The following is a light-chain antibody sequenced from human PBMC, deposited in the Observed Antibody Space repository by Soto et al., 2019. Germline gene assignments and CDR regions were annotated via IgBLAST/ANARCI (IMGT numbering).Light chain of an antibody. Sequence: EIVMTQSPATLSVSPGQRATLSCRASQGVSSNLAWYQQKPGQAPRLLIYDASNRATGIPARFSGSGSGTDFTLTISSLEPEDFAVYYCQQRSNWPPLITFGQGTRLEIK. V-gene: IGKV3-11*01. J-gene: IGKJ5*01. CDR1: QGVSSN. CDR3: QQRSNWPPLIT. CDR2: DAS.